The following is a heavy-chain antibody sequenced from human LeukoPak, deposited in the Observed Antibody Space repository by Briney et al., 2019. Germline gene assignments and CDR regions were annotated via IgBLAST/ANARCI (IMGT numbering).Heavy chain of an antibody. D-gene: IGHD3-22*01. CDR2: ITMSGNTV. J-gene: IGHJ4*02. CDR3: ARDTVYYDSSGYLGVFDY. Sequence: GGSLRLSCAASGFTFSDYYMSWIRQAPGKGLEWVSYITMSGNTVYYADSVKGRFTISRDNAKNSLYLQMNSLRAEDTAVYYCARDTVYYDSSGYLGVFDYWGQGTLVTVSS. CDR1: GFTFSDYY. V-gene: IGHV3-11*04.